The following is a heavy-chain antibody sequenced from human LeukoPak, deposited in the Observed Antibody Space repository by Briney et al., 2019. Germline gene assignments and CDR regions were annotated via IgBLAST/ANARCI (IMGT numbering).Heavy chain of an antibody. V-gene: IGHV3-7*01. CDR1: GFAFSSLW. CDR3: ARDPRAAPHFDY. D-gene: IGHD6-6*01. Sequence: GGSLRLSCAASGFAFSSLWMNWVRQAPGKGLEWVANVNGDGSVKHYVDSVKGRFTISRDNARNSLFLQMDSLRAEDTAVYFCARDPRAAPHFDYWGQGTLVTVSS. J-gene: IGHJ4*02. CDR2: VNGDGSVK.